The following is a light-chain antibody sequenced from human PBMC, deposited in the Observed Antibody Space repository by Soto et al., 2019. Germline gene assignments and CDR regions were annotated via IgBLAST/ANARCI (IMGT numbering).Light chain of an antibody. Sequence: DIQMTQSPSSLSASVGDRVTITCRASQGISNYLAWYQQKPGKVPKLLIYAASTLQSGVPSRFSGSGYGTDFTLTISSLQPEDVATYYCQNYNSAPQITFGQGTRLESK. J-gene: IGKJ5*01. CDR2: AAS. CDR1: QGISNY. CDR3: QNYNSAPQIT. V-gene: IGKV1-27*01.